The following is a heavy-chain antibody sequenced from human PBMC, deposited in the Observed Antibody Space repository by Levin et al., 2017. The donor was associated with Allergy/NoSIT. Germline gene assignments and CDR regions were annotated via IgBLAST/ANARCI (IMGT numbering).Heavy chain of an antibody. V-gene: IGHV4-59*01. Sequence: SQTLSLTCTVSGGSISSYYWSWIRQPPGKGLEWIGYIYYTGSTNFNPSLKSRVTISVDTSKNQFSLKMSSVTAADTAVYYCAREDGSGSYYRASVGWFDPWGQGTLVTVSS. CDR2: IYYTGST. D-gene: IGHD3-10*01. CDR1: GGSISSYY. CDR3: AREDGSGSYYRASVGWFDP. J-gene: IGHJ5*02.